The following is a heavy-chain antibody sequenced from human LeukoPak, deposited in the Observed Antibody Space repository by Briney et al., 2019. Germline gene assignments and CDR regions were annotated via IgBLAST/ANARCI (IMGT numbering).Heavy chain of an antibody. J-gene: IGHJ6*03. D-gene: IGHD2-15*01. CDR3: ARVLGQYCSGGTCPSYSYYMTV. V-gene: IGHV1-18*01. CDR2: ISTYNGNT. Sequence: GASVKVSCKASGYTFTSYGISWVRQAPGQGLEWMGWISTYNGNTNYAQKLQGRVTMTTDTSTSTAYMALRSLGCDETPVYYCARVLGQYCSGGTCPSYSYYMTVWGQGTTVTVSS. CDR1: GYTFTSYG.